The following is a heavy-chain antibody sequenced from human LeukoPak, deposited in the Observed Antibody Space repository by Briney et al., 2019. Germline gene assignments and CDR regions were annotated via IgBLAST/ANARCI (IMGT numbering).Heavy chain of an antibody. CDR3: ARHNKRDYGDYRPHNWFDP. CDR2: IYYSGST. V-gene: IGHV4-59*08. J-gene: IGHJ5*02. CDR1: GGSISSYY. Sequence: PSETLSLTCTVSGGSISSYYWSWIRQPPGKGLEWIGYIYYSGSTNYNPSLKSRVTISVDTSKNQFSLKLSSVTAADTAVYYCARHNKRDYGDYRPHNWFDPWGQGTLVTVSS. D-gene: IGHD4-17*01.